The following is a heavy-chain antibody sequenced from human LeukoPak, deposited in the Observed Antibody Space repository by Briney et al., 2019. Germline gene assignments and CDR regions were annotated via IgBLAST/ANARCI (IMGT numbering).Heavy chain of an antibody. CDR2: ISWNSGSI. V-gene: IGHV3-9*01. CDR1: GFTFSNHW. Sequence: PGGSLRLSCAASGFTFSNHWMNWVRQAPGKGLEWVSGISWNSGSIGYADSVKGRFTISRDNAKNSLYLQMNSLRAEDTALYYCAKGSQVWSRGWYYFDYWGQGTLVTVSS. D-gene: IGHD6-19*01. CDR3: AKGSQVWSRGWYYFDY. J-gene: IGHJ4*02.